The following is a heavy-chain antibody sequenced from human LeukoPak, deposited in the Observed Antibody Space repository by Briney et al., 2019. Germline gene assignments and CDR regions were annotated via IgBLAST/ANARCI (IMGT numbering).Heavy chain of an antibody. CDR2: IYDSGST. CDR1: GGSIRSSYYY. D-gene: IGHD3-10*01. V-gene: IGHV4-39*01. CDR3: VRLSRGPTYRYDF. Sequence: PSETLSLTCTVSGGSIRSSYYYWGWIRQPPGTGLEWIGSIYDSGSTYYNPSLKSRVTISVDTSKNQFSLKLSSVTAADTAVYYCVRLSRGPTYRYDFWGQGTLVTVSS. J-gene: IGHJ4*02.